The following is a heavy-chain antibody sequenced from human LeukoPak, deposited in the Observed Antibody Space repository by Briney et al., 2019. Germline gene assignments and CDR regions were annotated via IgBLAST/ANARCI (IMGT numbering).Heavy chain of an antibody. CDR2: IYPGDSDT. J-gene: IGHJ4*02. CDR3: ARQPHPYIGLADY. D-gene: IGHD3-3*01. V-gene: IGHV5-51*01. Sequence: GESRQISCKGSGYSFTSDWIGWVRQMPGKGLEWMGIIYPGDSDTRYSPSFQGQVTISADKSISTAYLQWSSLKASDTAMYYCARQPHPYIGLADYWGQGTLVAVSS. CDR1: GYSFTSDW.